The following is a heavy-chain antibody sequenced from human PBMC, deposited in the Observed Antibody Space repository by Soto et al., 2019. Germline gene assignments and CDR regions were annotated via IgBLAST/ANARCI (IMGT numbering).Heavy chain of an antibody. Sequence: SETLSLTCTVSGGSISSYDWSWIRQPPGKGLEWIGYIYYSGSTNYNPSLKSRVTISVDTSKNQFSLKLSSVTAADTAVYYCVRESGHLGKLPRPYDALDIWGQGTMVTVSS. CDR2: IYYSGST. CDR1: GGSISSYD. CDR3: VRESGHLGKLPRPYDALDI. J-gene: IGHJ3*02. V-gene: IGHV4-59*08. D-gene: IGHD3-16*01.